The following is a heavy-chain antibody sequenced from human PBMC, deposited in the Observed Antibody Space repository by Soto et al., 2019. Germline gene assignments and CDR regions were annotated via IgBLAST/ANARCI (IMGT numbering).Heavy chain of an antibody. Sequence: GGSLRLSCAASGFTVSSNYMSWVRQAPGKGLEWVSVIYSGGSTYYADSVKGRFTISRQNSKNTLYLQMNSLRAEDMAVYYCATYSSSDFDYWGQGTLVTVSS. CDR1: GFTVSSNY. V-gene: IGHV3-53*04. CDR3: ATYSSSDFDY. J-gene: IGHJ4*02. D-gene: IGHD6-6*01. CDR2: IYSGGST.